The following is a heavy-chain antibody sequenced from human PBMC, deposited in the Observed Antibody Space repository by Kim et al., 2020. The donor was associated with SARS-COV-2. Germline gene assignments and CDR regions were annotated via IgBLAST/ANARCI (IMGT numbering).Heavy chain of an antibody. Sequence: SHPSLQSPGTISVDKSKNQFSLKLNSVTAADTAMYYCARVGGGVGSTINYWGQGTLVTVSS. J-gene: IGHJ4*02. CDR3: ARVGGGVGSTINY. D-gene: IGHD2-8*01. V-gene: IGHV4-4*02.